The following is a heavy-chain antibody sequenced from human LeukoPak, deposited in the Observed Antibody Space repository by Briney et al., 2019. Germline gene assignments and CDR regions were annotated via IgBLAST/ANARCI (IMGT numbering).Heavy chain of an antibody. D-gene: IGHD3-9*01. CDR1: GFTFSSYA. Sequence: PGGSLRLSCAASGFTFSSYAMSWVRQAPGKGLEWVSAISGSGGSTYYADSVKGRFTISRDNSKRTLYLQMNSLRAEDTAVYYCVKVDDILTGYRWFGPWGQGTLVTVSS. J-gene: IGHJ5*02. CDR2: ISGSGGST. V-gene: IGHV3-23*01. CDR3: VKVDDILTGYRWFGP.